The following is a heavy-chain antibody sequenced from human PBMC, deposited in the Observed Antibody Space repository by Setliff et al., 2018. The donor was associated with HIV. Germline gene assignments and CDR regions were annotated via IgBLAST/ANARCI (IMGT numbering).Heavy chain of an antibody. CDR3: ARDVWAGTMTVVLFASYFDY. V-gene: IGHV1-2*02. CDR1: GYTFTDYY. D-gene: IGHD3-22*01. J-gene: IGHJ4*02. Sequence: ASVKVSCKASGYTFTDYYIHWVRQAPGQALEWMGWINPRSGVTNYVEKFKGRVTMTRDTSITTAYMELHRLISADSAVYFCARDVWAGTMTVVLFASYFDYWGQGALVTVSS. CDR2: INPRSGVT.